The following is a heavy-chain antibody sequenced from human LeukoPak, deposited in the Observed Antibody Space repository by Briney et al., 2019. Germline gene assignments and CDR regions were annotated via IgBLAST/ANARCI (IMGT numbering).Heavy chain of an antibody. CDR3: ARNRSEPLGNGGSFDY. Sequence: PSETLSLPCAVSGYSISSGDYWGWIRQPPGKGLEWIGSIFNSGSTYYNPSLKSRVTISADTSKRHFSLKLSSVTAADTAVYYCARNRSEPLGNGGSFDYWGEGTLVTVSS. D-gene: IGHD3-16*01. V-gene: IGHV4-38-2*01. CDR2: IFNSGST. CDR1: GYSISSGDY. J-gene: IGHJ4*02.